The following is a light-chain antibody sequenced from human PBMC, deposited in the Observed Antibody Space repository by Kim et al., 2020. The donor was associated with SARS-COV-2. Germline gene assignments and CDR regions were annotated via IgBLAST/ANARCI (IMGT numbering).Light chain of an antibody. V-gene: IGKV4-1*01. CDR3: QQYYTTPPT. CDR2: CAS. J-gene: IGKJ4*01. CDR1: QSILYRSKNKNH. Sequence: APFNCKSSQSILYRSKNKNHLAWYQQKPGQPPKLLVYCASTRESGVPDRFSGSGSGTDFTLTISSLQAEDVAVYYCQQYYTTPPTFGGGTKVDIK.